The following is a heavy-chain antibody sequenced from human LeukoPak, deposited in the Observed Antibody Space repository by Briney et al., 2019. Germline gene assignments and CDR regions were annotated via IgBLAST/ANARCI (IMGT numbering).Heavy chain of an antibody. CDR2: ISGSGGST. D-gene: IGHD3-16*01. V-gene: IGHV3-23*01. CDR1: GFTFSSSS. J-gene: IGHJ6*02. Sequence: GGSLRLSCEASGFTFSSSSMSWVRQAPGKGLEWVSGISGSGGSTYYAESVKGRFSISRDNAKNSLYLQMSNLRAEDTAVYFCARGGGLDVWGQGATVTVSS. CDR3: ARGGGLDV.